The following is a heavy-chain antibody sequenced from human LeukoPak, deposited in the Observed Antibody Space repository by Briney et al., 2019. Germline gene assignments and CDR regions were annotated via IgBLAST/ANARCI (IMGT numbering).Heavy chain of an antibody. V-gene: IGHV3-23*01. Sequence: GGSLRLSCAASGFTFSSYAMSWVRQAPGEGLEWVSAISGSGGSTYYADSVKGRFTISRDNSKNTLYLQMNSLRAEDTAVYYCAIEHIVVVTAIAPFDYWGQGTLVTVSS. D-gene: IGHD2-21*02. CDR3: AIEHIVVVTAIAPFDY. CDR1: GFTFSSYA. J-gene: IGHJ4*02. CDR2: ISGSGGST.